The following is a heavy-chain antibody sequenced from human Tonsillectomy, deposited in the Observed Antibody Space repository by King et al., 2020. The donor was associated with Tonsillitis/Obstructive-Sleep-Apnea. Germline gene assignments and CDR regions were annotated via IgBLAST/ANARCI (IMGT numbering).Heavy chain of an antibody. CDR3: ARHRYYYDSSGYSFDY. Sequence: QLQESGPGLVKPSETLSLTCTVSGGSISSSSYYWGWIRQPPGKGLEWIGSIYYSGSTYYNPSLKSRVTISVDTSKNQFSLKLSSVPAADTAVYYCARHRYYYDSSGYSFDYWGQGTLVTVSS. D-gene: IGHD3-22*01. V-gene: IGHV4-39*01. CDR2: IYYSGST. J-gene: IGHJ4*02. CDR1: GGSISSSSYY.